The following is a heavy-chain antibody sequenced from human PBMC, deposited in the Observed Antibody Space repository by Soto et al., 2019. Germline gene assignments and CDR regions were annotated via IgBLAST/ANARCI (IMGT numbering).Heavy chain of an antibody. Sequence: QVQLVQSGAEVKKPGSSVKVSCKASGGTFSSYAISWVRQAPGQGLEWMGGIIPIFGTANYAQKFQGRVTITADESTSTAYMELSSLRSEDTAVYYCARGPLEMATIRGGYFDYWGQGTLVTVSS. J-gene: IGHJ4*02. CDR3: ARGPLEMATIRGGYFDY. CDR1: GGTFSSYA. CDR2: IIPIFGTA. D-gene: IGHD5-12*01. V-gene: IGHV1-69*01.